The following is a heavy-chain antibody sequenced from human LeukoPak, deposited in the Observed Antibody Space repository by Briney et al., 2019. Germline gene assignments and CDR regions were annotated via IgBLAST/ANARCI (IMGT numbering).Heavy chain of an antibody. J-gene: IGHJ3*01. D-gene: IGHD3-16*01. Sequence: GGSLRLSCAASGFSFSSHSMNWVRQAPGKGLEWVSSISSTGSYKYHAESVKGRFTISRDNADDSVHLQMKRLRAEDTAVYYCARDAKSEGDMGISSLDVWGQGTLVTVSS. CDR2: ISSTGSYK. CDR3: ARDAKSEGDMGISSLDV. V-gene: IGHV3-21*01. CDR1: GFSFSSHS.